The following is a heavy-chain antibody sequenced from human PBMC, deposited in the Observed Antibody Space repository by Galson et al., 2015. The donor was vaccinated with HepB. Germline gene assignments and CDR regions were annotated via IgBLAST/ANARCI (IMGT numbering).Heavy chain of an antibody. CDR2: LSYPEST. CDR1: GGSITNRLYY. D-gene: IGHD4/OR15-4a*01. CDR3: ARGIGVNFWLDP. J-gene: IGHJ5*02. Sequence: SETLSLTCSVSGGSITNRLYYWAWLRQTPDKGLEWIGSLSYPESTFYNPSPRGRVTISIAASKNHFSLKLRSVTAADTAVYYCARGIGVNFWLDPWGEGTPVTVSS. V-gene: IGHV4-39*02.